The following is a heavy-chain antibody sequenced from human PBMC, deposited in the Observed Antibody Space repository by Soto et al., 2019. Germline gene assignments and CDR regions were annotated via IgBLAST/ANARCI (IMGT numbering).Heavy chain of an antibody. CDR1: GFTFSSYW. V-gene: IGHV3-74*01. CDR2: INSDGSST. CDR3: VRTSLVVAAATREDY. Sequence: VQLVESGGGLVQPGGSLRLACAASGFTFSSYWMHWVRQAPGKGLVWVSRINSDGSSTSYADSVKGRFTISRDNAKNTLYLQMNSLRAADTAGYYCVRTSLVVAAATREDYWGQGTLVTVSS. D-gene: IGHD2-15*01. J-gene: IGHJ4*02.